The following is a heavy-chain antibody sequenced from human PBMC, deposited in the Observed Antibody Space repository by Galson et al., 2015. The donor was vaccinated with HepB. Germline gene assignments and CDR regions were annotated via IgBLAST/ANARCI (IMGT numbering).Heavy chain of an antibody. Sequence: CAISGDSVSSNSAAWNWIRQSPSRGLEWLGRTYYRSTWYNDYAVSVKSRITINPDTSKNQFSLHLKSVTPEDTAVYYCSRGRSSSFDCWGQGTLVTVSS. CDR3: SRGRSSSFDC. CDR1: GDSVSSNSAA. D-gene: IGHD6-6*01. V-gene: IGHV6-1*01. CDR2: TYYRSTWYN. J-gene: IGHJ4*02.